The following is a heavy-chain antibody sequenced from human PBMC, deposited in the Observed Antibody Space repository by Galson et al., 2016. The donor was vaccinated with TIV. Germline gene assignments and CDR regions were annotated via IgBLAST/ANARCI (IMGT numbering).Heavy chain of an antibody. J-gene: IGHJ6*02. V-gene: IGHV3-23*01. CDR1: GFTFSIFA. D-gene: IGHD3-22*01. CDR2: ISGGGGST. CDR3: TKVPSSGFSYYYGLDV. Sequence: SLRLSCAASGFTFSIFAMTWVRQAPGMGLEWVSAISGGGGSTYYADSVKARFTVSRDNSKNTVFLQMNSLRAEDTAVYYCTKVPSSGFSYYYGLDVWGQGTTVTVSS.